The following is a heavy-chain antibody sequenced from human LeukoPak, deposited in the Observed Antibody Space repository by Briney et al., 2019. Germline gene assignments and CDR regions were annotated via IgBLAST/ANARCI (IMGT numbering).Heavy chain of an antibody. CDR3: AAHYDFWSGHTLGFDP. V-gene: IGHV3-9*03. D-gene: IGHD3-3*01. CDR2: ISWNSGSI. Sequence: GGSLRLSCAASGFTFDDYAMHWVRQAPGKGLEWVSGISWNSGSIGYADSVKGRFTISRDNAKNSLHLQMNSLRAEDMALYYCAAHYDFWSGHTLGFDPWGQGTLVTVSS. CDR1: GFTFDDYA. J-gene: IGHJ5*02.